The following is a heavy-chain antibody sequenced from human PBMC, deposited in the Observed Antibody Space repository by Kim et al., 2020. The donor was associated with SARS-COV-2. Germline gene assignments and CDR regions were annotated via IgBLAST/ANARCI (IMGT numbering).Heavy chain of an antibody. Sequence: SVKGRFTISRDNAKNSLYLQMNSLGGEDTALYYCAKGRVSSGWYGASDLHYWGQGTLVTVSS. CDR3: AKGRVSSGWYGASDLHY. J-gene: IGHJ4*02. D-gene: IGHD6-19*01. V-gene: IGHV3-9*01.